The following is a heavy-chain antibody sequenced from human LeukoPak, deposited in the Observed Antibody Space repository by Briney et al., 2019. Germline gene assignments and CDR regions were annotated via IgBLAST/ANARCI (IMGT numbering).Heavy chain of an antibody. V-gene: IGHV3-21*01. CDR3: ARAGTSSSWSFDY. D-gene: IGHD6-13*01. CDR1: GFTFSSYS. Sequence: PGGSLRLSCAASGFTFSSYSMNWVRQAPGKGLEWVSSISSSSSYIYYADSVKGRFTISRDNAKNSLYLQMNSLRAEDTAVYYCARAGTSSSWSFDYWGQGTLVTVSS. J-gene: IGHJ4*02. CDR2: ISSSSSYI.